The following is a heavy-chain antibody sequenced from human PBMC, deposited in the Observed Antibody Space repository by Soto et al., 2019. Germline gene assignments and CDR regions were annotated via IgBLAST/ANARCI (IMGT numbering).Heavy chain of an antibody. D-gene: IGHD2-21*01. Sequence: EVQLVESGGGLVKPGGSLRLSCAASGFTFNTYDMNWVRQAPGKGLEWVSSITTSSAYIYYADSLKGRITISSDNAKNSLFLQTNSLRAEDTAVYYCVRSGTARLLRHSWFDTWGQGTLVTVSS. V-gene: IGHV3-21*01. J-gene: IGHJ5*02. CDR1: GFTFNTYD. CDR3: VRSGTARLLRHSWFDT. CDR2: ITTSSAYI.